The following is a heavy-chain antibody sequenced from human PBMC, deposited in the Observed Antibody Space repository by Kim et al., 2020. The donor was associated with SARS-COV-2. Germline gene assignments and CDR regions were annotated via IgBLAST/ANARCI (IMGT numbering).Heavy chain of an antibody. CDR1: GGSIKNFY. CDR3: ARQGYTFGSHLDY. D-gene: IGHD3-10*01. CDR2: IYYSGYT. V-gene: IGHV4-59*08. J-gene: IGHJ4*02. Sequence: SETLSLTCTVSGGSIKNFYWSWIRRPPGKGLEWIGYIYYSGYTTYNPSLSSRVTISVDTSKNQFSLKLTSVTAADTAVYYCARQGYTFGSHLDYWGQG.